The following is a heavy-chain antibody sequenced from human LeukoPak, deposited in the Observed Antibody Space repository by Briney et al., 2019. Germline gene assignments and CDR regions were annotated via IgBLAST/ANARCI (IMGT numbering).Heavy chain of an antibody. V-gene: IGHV4-31*03. D-gene: IGHD1-1*01. CDR2: IYYSGST. CDR3: ARDSWNNAFDI. CDR1: GGSISSGGYY. Sequence: PSETLSLTCTVSGGSISSGGYYWSWIRQHPGKGLEWIGYIYYSGSTYYNPSLKSRVTMSVDTSKNQSSLKLSSVTAADTAVYYCARDSWNNAFDIWGQGTMVTVSS. J-gene: IGHJ3*02.